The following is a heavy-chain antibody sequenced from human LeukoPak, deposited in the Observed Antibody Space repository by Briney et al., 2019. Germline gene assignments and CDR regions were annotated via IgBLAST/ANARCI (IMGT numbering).Heavy chain of an antibody. D-gene: IGHD2-2*01. J-gene: IGHJ6*02. V-gene: IGHV3-48*02. CDR2: SSGRTSTI. CDR3: ARVNCSSTSCAMVYYYGVDV. CDR1: GFTFSSYA. Sequence: AGGSLRLSCAASGFTFSSYAINWVRQAPGKGLEWVLHSSGRTSTISYADSVKGRFTVFRDNAKNSLYLQMNSLRDEDTAVYYCARVNCSSTSCAMVYYYGVDVWGQGTTVTVSS.